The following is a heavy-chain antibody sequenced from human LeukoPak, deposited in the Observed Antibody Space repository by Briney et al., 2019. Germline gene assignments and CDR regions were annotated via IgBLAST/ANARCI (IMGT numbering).Heavy chain of an antibody. J-gene: IGHJ6*03. V-gene: IGHV1-2*02. Sequence: GASVKVSCKASGYTFTSYYMHWVRQAPGQGLECMGWINPNSGGTNYAQRFQGRVTMTRDTSISTAYMELSRLRSDDTAVYYCAKDLDFWSGGYYYCMDVWGKGTTVTVSS. CDR2: INPNSGGT. CDR1: GYTFTSYY. D-gene: IGHD3-3*01. CDR3: AKDLDFWSGGYYYCMDV.